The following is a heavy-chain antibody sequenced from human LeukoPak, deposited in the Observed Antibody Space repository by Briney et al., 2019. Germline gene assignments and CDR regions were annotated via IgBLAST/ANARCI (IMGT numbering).Heavy chain of an antibody. Sequence: SETLSLTCTVSGGSISSYYWSWIRQPAGKGLEWIGRIYTTGSTNSNPSLKSRVTMSIDTSKNQFSLNLTSVTAADTAVYYCARDGGSVFDFWGQGTLVTVSS. D-gene: IGHD2-15*01. CDR2: IYTTGST. J-gene: IGHJ4*02. V-gene: IGHV4-4*07. CDR3: ARDGGSVFDF. CDR1: GGSISSYY.